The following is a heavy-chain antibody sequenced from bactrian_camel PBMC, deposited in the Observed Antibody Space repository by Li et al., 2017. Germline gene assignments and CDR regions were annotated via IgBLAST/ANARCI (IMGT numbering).Heavy chain of an antibody. V-gene: IGHV3S53*01. CDR1: GYTYTSYC. CDR2: IARIGTT. Sequence: VQLVESGGGSVQAGGSLRLSCAVSGYTYTSYCMYWFRQAPGKEREVVAVIARIGTTAYADSVKGRFTISKDNPKSTLYLQMNSLKPEDSAMYYCAASSLYSGSG. D-gene: IGHD3*01.